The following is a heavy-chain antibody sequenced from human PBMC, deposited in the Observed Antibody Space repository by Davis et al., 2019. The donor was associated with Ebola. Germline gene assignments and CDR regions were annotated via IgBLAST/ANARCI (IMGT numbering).Heavy chain of an antibody. D-gene: IGHD4-23*01. CDR1: GFTFSSYS. J-gene: IGHJ4*02. V-gene: IGHV3-48*04. CDR3: ARETPTVVTSNFDY. CDR2: ISSSSSTI. Sequence: PGGSLRLSCAASGFTFSSYSMNWVRQAPGKGLEWVSYISSSSSTIYYADSVKGRFTISRDNAKNSLYLQMNSLRAEDTAVYYCARETPTVVTSNFDYWGQGTLVTVSS.